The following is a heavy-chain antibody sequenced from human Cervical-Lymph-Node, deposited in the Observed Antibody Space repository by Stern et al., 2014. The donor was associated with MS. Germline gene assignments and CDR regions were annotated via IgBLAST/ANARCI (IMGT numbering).Heavy chain of an antibody. V-gene: IGHV3-73*01. J-gene: IGHJ6*02. D-gene: IGHD3-10*01. CDR1: GFTFSGSA. Sequence: VQLVESGGGLVQPGGSLTLSCVASGFTFSGSAMHWVRQTSGRGLEWVCRRFTISRDDSKNTTYLHMSSLKTEDTAVYYCTRSSSITTVPGVTDYYGMDVWGQGTTVTVSS. CDR3: TRSSSITTVPGVTDYYGMDV.